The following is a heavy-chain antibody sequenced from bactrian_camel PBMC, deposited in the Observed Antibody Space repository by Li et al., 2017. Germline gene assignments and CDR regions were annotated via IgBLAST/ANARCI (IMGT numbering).Heavy chain of an antibody. CDR2: IAPDGSR. J-gene: IGHJ4*01. CDR1: GLTFEGGN. CDR3: AAHLPGTGSWGGCLGARAEAEYTY. V-gene: IGHV3S56*01. Sequence: HVQLVESGGGAVQTGGSLRLTCTAVGLTFEGGNQGWYRETPGNEFELVSSIAPDGSRWYADSVQGRFTISQDRSKHTVYLQMDSLRPEDTATYYCAAHLPGTGSWGGCLGARAEAEYTYWGQGTQVTVS. D-gene: IGHD5*01.